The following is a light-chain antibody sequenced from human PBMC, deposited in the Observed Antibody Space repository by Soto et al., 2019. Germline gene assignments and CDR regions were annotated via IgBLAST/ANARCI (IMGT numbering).Light chain of an antibody. CDR2: EGS. J-gene: IGLJ2*01. Sequence: QAVVTQPASVSGSPGQSITISCTGTSSDVGNYNLVSWYQQHPGKAPKLMIYEGSKRPSGVSNRFSGSKSGNTASLTISGLQAEDEADYYCSSYVGSSTLLFGGGTKVTVL. V-gene: IGLV2-23*01. CDR1: SSDVGNYNL. CDR3: SSYVGSSTLL.